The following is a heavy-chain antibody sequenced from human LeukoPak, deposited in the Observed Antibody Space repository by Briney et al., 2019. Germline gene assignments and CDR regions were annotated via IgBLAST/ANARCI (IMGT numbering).Heavy chain of an antibody. CDR1: GFTFSTFW. CDR3: RFGSGRYSFDY. CDR2: IKQDGSEE. Sequence: GGSLRLSCAASGFTFSTFWMTWVRRAPGKGLEWVANIKQDGSEEYYVDSVKGRFTISRDNTKNSMYLQMNSLRAEDTAVYYCRFGSGRYSFDYWGQGTVVTVSS. V-gene: IGHV3-7*02. D-gene: IGHD3-10*01. J-gene: IGHJ4*02.